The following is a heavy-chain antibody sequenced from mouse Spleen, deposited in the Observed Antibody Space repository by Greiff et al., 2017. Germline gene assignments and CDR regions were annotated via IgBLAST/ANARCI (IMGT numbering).Heavy chain of an antibody. J-gene: IGHJ4*01. CDR2: IYPYNGVS. D-gene: IGHD1-2*01. CDR3: ASYYGPYYYAMDY. Sequence: DVKLVESGPELVKPGASVKISCKASGYSFTGYYMHWVKQSHGNILDWIGYIYPYNGVSSYNQKFKGKATLTVDKSSSTAYMELRSLTSEDSAVYYCASYYGPYYYAMDYWGQGTSVTVSS. CDR1: GYSFTGYY. V-gene: IGHV1-31*01.